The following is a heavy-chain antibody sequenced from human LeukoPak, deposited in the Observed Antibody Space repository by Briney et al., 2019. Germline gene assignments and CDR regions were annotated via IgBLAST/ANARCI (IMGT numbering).Heavy chain of an antibody. V-gene: IGHV3-21*01. CDR3: ASDRSGDDDFCSGYYTNYFDP. CDR2: IIIRGIYR. CDR1: VFTFSIYS. Sequence: PGGCLRLSCAASVFTFSIYSMSGVPDPPGKGLGCGSSIIIRGIYRYYADSARGRFTFPRDNPKNSLYLQMNTRSARHTAGFYCASDRSGDDDFCSGYYTNYFDPWGQGTVVTVSS. D-gene: IGHD3-3*01. J-gene: IGHJ5*02.